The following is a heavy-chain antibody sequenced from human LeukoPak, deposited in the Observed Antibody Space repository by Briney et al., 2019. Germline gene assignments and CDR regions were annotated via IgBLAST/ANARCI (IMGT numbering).Heavy chain of an antibody. J-gene: IGHJ4*02. D-gene: IGHD2-15*01. CDR2: ISSSSSTI. CDR1: GFTFSSYN. V-gene: IGHV3-48*02. Sequence: GGSLRLSCAASGFTFSSYNMNWVRQAPGQGLEWVSYISSSSSTIYYADSVKGRFTISRDNAKNSLFLQMNSLRDEDTAVYYCARASGEGYLFFAYWGQGTLVTVSS. CDR3: ARASGEGYLFFAY.